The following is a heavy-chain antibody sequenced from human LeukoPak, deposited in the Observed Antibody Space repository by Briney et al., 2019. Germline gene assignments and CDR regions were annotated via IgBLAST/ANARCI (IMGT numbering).Heavy chain of an antibody. CDR3: ARDHSGSIDC. D-gene: IGHD6-13*01. J-gene: IGHJ4*02. V-gene: IGHV3-21*01. Sequence: PGGSLRLSCAASGFTFSSYSMNWVRQAPGKGLEWVSSISSSSSYIYYADSVKGRFTISRDNAKSSLYLQMNSLRAEDTAVYYCARDHSGSIDCWGQGTLVTVSS. CDR1: GFTFSSYS. CDR2: ISSSSSYI.